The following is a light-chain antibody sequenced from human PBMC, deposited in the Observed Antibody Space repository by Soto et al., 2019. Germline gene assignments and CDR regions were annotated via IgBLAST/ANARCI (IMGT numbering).Light chain of an antibody. CDR3: HVWDSGSAHHV. V-gene: IGLV3-21*02. J-gene: IGLJ1*01. CDR2: ANS. CDR1: NIGSKS. Sequence: SYELTQPPSVSVAPGQTARITCGGSNIGSKSVHWYQQKPGQAPMMVVCANSDRPSGIPDRFSGSNSANTATLTISRVEAGDEADYYCHVWDSGSAHHVFGNGTKVTVL.